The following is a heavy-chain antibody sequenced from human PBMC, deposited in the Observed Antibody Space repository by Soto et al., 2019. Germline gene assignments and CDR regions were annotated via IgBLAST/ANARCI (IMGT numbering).Heavy chain of an antibody. J-gene: IGHJ4*02. CDR2: ISYDGSNK. CDR3: ARGGDDWNYRVDFDY. Sequence: PGGSLRLSCAASGFTFSSYAMHWVRQAPGKGLEWVAVISYDGSNKYYADSVKGRFTISRDNSKNTLYLQMNSLRAEDTAVYYCARGGDDWNYRVDFDYWGKGTLVPVSS. V-gene: IGHV3-30-3*01. D-gene: IGHD1-7*01. CDR1: GFTFSSYA.